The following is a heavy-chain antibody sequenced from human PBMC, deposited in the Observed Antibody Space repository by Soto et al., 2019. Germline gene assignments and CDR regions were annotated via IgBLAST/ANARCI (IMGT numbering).Heavy chain of an antibody. J-gene: IGHJ5*02. V-gene: IGHV4-34*01. Sequence: QVQLQQWGAGLLKPSETLSLTCAVYGGSFSGYYWSWIRQPPGKGLEWIGAINHSGSTNYNPSLKSRVTISVDTSKNQFSLKLSSVTAADTAVYYCARADDYIWGSYRYKYSAWFDPWGQGTLVTVSS. CDR1: GGSFSGYY. CDR3: ARADDYIWGSYRYKYSAWFDP. D-gene: IGHD3-16*02. CDR2: INHSGST.